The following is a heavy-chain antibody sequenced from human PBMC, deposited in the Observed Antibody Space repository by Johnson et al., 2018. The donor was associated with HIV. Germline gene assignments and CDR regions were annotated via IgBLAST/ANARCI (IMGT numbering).Heavy chain of an antibody. D-gene: IGHD5-24*01. V-gene: IGHV3-66*01. CDR3: ARYGYRPEAAFDI. Sequence: VQLVESGGGLVQPGGSLRLSCAASGFTVSSNYMSWVRQAPGKGLEWVSIVYSGGNTYYTDSVKGRFNISRDNSKNSLYLQMNRLRAEDTAVYYCARYGYRPEAAFDIWGQGTMVTVSS. CDR2: VYSGGNT. CDR1: GFTVSSNY. J-gene: IGHJ3*02.